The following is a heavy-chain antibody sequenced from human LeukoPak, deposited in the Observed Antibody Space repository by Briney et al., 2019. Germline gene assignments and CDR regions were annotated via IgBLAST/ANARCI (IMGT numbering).Heavy chain of an antibody. J-gene: IGHJ6*02. CDR2: IYYGGST. D-gene: IGHD3-10*01. V-gene: IGHV4-59*01. CDR1: GGSISSYY. Sequence: SETLSLTCTVSGGSISSYYWSWIRQPPGKGLEWIGYIYYGGSTNYNPSLKSRVTISVDTSKNQFSLKLSSVTAADTAVYYCATDGSGSYNPPYYYYYGMTSGAKGPRSPSP. CDR3: ATDGSGSYNPPYYYYYGMTS.